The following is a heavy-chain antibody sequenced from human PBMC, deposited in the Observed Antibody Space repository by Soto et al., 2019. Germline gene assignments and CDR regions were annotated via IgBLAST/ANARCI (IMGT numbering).Heavy chain of an antibody. D-gene: IGHD6-13*01. Sequence: SVKVSCKASGGTFSSYAISWVRQAPGQGLEWMGGIIPIFGTANYAQRFQGRVTITADKSTSTAYMELSSLRSEDTAVYYCARAQQQLWLPFDYWGQGTLVTVSS. CDR2: IIPIFGTA. J-gene: IGHJ4*02. CDR1: GGTFSSYA. CDR3: ARAQQQLWLPFDY. V-gene: IGHV1-69*06.